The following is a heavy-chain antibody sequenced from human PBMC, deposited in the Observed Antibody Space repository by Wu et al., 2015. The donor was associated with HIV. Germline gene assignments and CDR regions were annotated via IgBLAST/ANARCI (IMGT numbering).Heavy chain of an antibody. Sequence: QVQLVQSGGELKKPGASVKVSCKASGYNFRSYSLSWVRQAPGQGLEWMGWINVYNGNTNYAEKFQGRVSMTTDTPTTSAHMELRSLRFDDTAVYYCVRDDVYHSGMDVVGPRDHGPPSP. CDR3: VRDDVYHSGMDV. CDR2: INVYNGNT. V-gene: IGHV1-18*01. J-gene: IGHJ6*02. D-gene: IGHD5/OR15-5a*01. CDR1: GYNFRSYS.